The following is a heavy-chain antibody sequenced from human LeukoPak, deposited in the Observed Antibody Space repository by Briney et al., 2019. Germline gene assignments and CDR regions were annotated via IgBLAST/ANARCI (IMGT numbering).Heavy chain of an antibody. V-gene: IGHV3-53*01. Sequence: GGSPRLSCAVSGFIVSSSYISWVRQAPGKGLEWVSAIYSGGTTYYADSVKGRFTISRDNSKNTLYLQMNSLRVDDTAVYYCAKAVGPSTTFDYWGQGTLVTVSS. CDR3: AKAVGPSTTFDY. CDR1: GFIVSSSY. D-gene: IGHD1-26*01. J-gene: IGHJ4*02. CDR2: IYSGGTT.